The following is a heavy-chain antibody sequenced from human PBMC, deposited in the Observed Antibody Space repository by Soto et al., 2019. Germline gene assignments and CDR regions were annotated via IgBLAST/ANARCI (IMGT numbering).Heavy chain of an antibody. D-gene: IGHD3-10*01. CDR1: GFTISSYW. Sequence: EVQLVEPGGGLVQPGGSLRLSCAASGFTISSYWMSWVRQAPGKGLEWVANRKQDGSERYYVDSVKGRFTISRDNAKNSLYLQMNSLRAEDTAVYYCARDLWFGTWGQGTLVTVSS. J-gene: IGHJ1*01. CDR2: RKQDGSER. CDR3: ARDLWFGT. V-gene: IGHV3-7*04.